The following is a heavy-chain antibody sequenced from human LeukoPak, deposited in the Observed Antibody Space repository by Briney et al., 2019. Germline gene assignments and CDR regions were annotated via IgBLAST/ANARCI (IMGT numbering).Heavy chain of an antibody. CDR1: GGSISSYY. V-gene: IGHV4-59*01. J-gene: IGHJ4*02. CDR3: AGLRPLNYYDSSGPPSVFDY. Sequence: SETLSLTCTVSGGSISSYYWSWIRQPPGKGLEWIGYISYSGRTNYNPSLKSRVTISVDTSKNEFSLKLSSVTAADTAVYYCAGLRPLNYYDSSGPPSVFDYWGQGTLVTVSS. CDR2: ISYSGRT. D-gene: IGHD3-22*01.